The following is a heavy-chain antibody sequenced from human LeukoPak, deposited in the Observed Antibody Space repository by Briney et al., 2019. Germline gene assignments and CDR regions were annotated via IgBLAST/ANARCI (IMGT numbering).Heavy chain of an antibody. CDR3: ARVGSGVWFDY. D-gene: IGHD3-10*01. J-gene: IGHJ4*02. CDR1: NYTFTSYG. CDR2: INAYNGDT. Sequence: GASVKVSCKASNYTFTSYGISWVRQAPGQGLEWMAWINAYNGDTNYAQKLQGRVTLTTETSTSTAYMELRSLRSDDTAVYYCARVGSGVWFDYWGQGTLVTVSS. V-gene: IGHV1-18*01.